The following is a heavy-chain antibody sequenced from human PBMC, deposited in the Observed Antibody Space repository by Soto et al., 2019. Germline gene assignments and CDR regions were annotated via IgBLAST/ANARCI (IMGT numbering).Heavy chain of an antibody. CDR2: TRNKANSYTT. J-gene: IGHJ6*03. V-gene: IGHV3-72*01. Sequence: GGSLRLSCAASGFTFSDHYMDWVRQAPGKGLEWVGRTRNKANSYTTEYAASVKGRFTISRDDSKNSLYLQMNSLKTEDTAVYYWARGSVVVAAIDYYYMDVWGKGTTVTVSS. CDR1: GFTFSDHY. D-gene: IGHD2-15*01. CDR3: ARGSVVVAAIDYYYMDV.